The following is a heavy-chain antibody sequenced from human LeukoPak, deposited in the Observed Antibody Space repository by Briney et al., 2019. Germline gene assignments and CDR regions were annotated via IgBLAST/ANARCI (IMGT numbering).Heavy chain of an antibody. V-gene: IGHV1-69*05. CDR2: IIPIFGTA. CDR1: GGTFSSYA. Sequence: TVKVSCKASGGTFSSYAISWVRQAPGQGLEWMGGIIPIFGTANYAQKFQGRVTITTDESTSTAYMELSSLRSEDTAVYYCARTVAGTDAFDIWGQGTMVTVSS. CDR3: ARTVAGTDAFDI. D-gene: IGHD6-19*01. J-gene: IGHJ3*02.